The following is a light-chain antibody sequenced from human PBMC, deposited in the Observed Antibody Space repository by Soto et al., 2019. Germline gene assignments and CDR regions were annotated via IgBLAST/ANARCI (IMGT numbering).Light chain of an antibody. CDR1: SSDVGGYNY. Sequence: QSALTQPRSVSGSPGQSVTISCTGTSSDVGGYNYVSWYQQHPGKAPKLMIYDVSKRPSGVPDRFSGSKSGNTASLTISGVQAEDEGDYYCCSYAGSYTFEVFGGGTKLTVL. V-gene: IGLV2-11*01. J-gene: IGLJ2*01. CDR2: DVS. CDR3: CSYAGSYTFEV.